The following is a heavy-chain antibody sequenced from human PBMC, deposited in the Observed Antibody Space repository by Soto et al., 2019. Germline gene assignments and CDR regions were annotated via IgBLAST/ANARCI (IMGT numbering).Heavy chain of an antibody. CDR1: GDSVSSNSAA. CDR3: ARDRDYYDSSGYLYWYYGMDV. Sequence: SQTLSLTCAISGDSVSSNSAAWNWIRQSPSRGLEWLGRTYYRSKWYNDYAVSVRSRITINPDTSKNQFSLQLNSVTPEDTAVYYCARDRDYYDSSGYLYWYYGMDVWGQGTTVTVSS. V-gene: IGHV6-1*01. D-gene: IGHD3-22*01. CDR2: TYYRSKWYN. J-gene: IGHJ6*02.